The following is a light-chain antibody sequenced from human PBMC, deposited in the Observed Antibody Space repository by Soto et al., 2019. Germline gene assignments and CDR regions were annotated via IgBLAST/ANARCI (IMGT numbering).Light chain of an antibody. CDR1: QSVSRA. CDR2: DSS. J-gene: IGKJ2*01. CDR3: QQYNNWPPRYT. Sequence: DIVLTQSPATLSVSPGESATLSCRASQSVSRAFAWYQQVPGQAPRLLIYDSSTRATGVPARFSGSGSGTQFTLTISSLQSEDFAVYYCQQYNNWPPRYTFGQGTKLQI. V-gene: IGKV3-15*01.